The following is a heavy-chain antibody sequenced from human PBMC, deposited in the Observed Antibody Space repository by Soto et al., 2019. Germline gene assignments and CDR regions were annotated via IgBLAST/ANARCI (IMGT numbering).Heavy chain of an antibody. D-gene: IGHD6-19*01. CDR1: GFTFSSYG. Sequence: QVQLVESGGGVVQPGRSLRLSCAASGFTFSSYGIHWVRQAPGKGLEWVAVIWHDGSNKYYADSVKGRFTISRDNSKNTLYLQMNSLRAEDTAVYYCARGRSGWSPDYWGQGTLVTVSS. CDR2: IWHDGSNK. V-gene: IGHV3-33*01. J-gene: IGHJ4*02. CDR3: ARGRSGWSPDY.